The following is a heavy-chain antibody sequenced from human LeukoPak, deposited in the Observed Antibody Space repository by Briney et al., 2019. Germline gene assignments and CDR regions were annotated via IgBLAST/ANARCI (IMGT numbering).Heavy chain of an antibody. D-gene: IGHD3-10*01. CDR3: ARGAKKPSKYYYGSGSYIDY. J-gene: IGHJ4*02. Sequence: SETLSLTCTVSSGSISTSNYYWGWVRQPPGKALEWIGNIFYSGSTYYSPSLKSRVTISLDTSKNQFSLKLSSVTAADTAVYYCARGAKKPSKYYYGSGSYIDYWGQGTLVTVSS. CDR2: IFYSGST. CDR1: SGSISTSNYY. V-gene: IGHV4-39*07.